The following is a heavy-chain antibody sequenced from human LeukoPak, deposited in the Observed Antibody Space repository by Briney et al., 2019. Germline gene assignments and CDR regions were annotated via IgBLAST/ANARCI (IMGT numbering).Heavy chain of an antibody. CDR1: GYTFTSYG. Sequence: WASVKVSCKASGYTFTSYGISWVRQAPGQGLEWMGWISAYNGNTNYAQKLQGRVTMTTDTSTSTAYMELRSLRSDDTAVYYCARVTDYDFWSGYYRPQYYFDYWGQGTLVTVSS. V-gene: IGHV1-18*01. CDR3: ARVTDYDFWSGYYRPQYYFDY. D-gene: IGHD3-3*01. J-gene: IGHJ4*02. CDR2: ISAYNGNT.